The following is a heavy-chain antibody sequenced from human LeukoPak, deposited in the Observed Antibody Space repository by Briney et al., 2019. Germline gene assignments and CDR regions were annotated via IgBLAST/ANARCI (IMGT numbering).Heavy chain of an antibody. CDR1: GGSISSYY. CDR3: ARDPSGSYYLSGAFDI. D-gene: IGHD1-26*01. J-gene: IGHJ3*02. CDR2: IYYSGST. V-gene: IGHV4-59*01. Sequence: SETLSLTCTVSGGSISSYYWSWIRQPPGKGLEWIGYIYYSGSTNYNLSLKSRVTISIDTSKNQFSLKLSSVTAADTAVYYCARDPSGSYYLSGAFDIWGQGTMVTVSS.